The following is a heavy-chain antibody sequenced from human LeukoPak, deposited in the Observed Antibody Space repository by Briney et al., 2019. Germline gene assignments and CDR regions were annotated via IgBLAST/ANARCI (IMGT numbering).Heavy chain of an antibody. J-gene: IGHJ3*02. V-gene: IGHV1-18*01. CDR3: AAQSLYCSSTSCYRVDAFDI. CDR2: ISAYNGNT. D-gene: IGHD2-2*01. Sequence: ASVKVSCKASGYTFTSYGISWVRQAPGQGLEWMGWISAYNGNTNYAQKLQGRVTMTTDTSTSTAYMELRSLRSDDTAVYYCAAQSLYCSSTSCYRVDAFDIWGQGTMVTVSS. CDR1: GYTFTSYG.